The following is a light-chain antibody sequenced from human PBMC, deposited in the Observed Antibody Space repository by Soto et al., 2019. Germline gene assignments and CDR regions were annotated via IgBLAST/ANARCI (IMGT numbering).Light chain of an antibody. V-gene: IGKV1-39*01. Sequence: DIQMTQSPSSLSASVGDKVTITCRASQSISSYLNWYQQKPGKAPKLLIYAASSLQSGVPSRFSGSGSETEFTLTISSLQPDDFATYYCQHYNSYSEAFGQGTKVELK. CDR1: QSISSY. CDR3: QHYNSYSEA. CDR2: AAS. J-gene: IGKJ1*01.